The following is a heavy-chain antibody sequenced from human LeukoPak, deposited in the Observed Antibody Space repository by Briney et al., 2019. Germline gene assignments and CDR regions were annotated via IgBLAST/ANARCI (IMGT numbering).Heavy chain of an antibody. CDR1: GGSFSGYY. Sequence: SETLSLTCAVYGGSFSGYYWSWIRQPPGKGLEWIGGINHSGSTNYNPFLKSRVTISVDTSKNQFSLKLSSVTAADTAVYYCARFPRYCSGGSCYSGFGYWGQGTLVTVSS. D-gene: IGHD2-15*01. CDR2: INHSGST. CDR3: ARFPRYCSGGSCYSGFGY. V-gene: IGHV4-34*01. J-gene: IGHJ4*02.